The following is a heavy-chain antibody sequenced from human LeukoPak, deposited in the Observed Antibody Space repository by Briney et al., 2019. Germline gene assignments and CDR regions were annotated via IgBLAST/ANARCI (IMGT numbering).Heavy chain of an antibody. CDR3: ARGYSGYDSLSDRYYFDY. J-gene: IGHJ4*02. D-gene: IGHD5-12*01. Sequence: ASVKVSCKASGYTFTNYGISWVRQAPGQGLEWMGGIIPIFGTANYAQKFQGRVTITADESTSTAYMELSSLRSEDTAVYYCARGYSGYDSLSDRYYFDYWGQGTLVTVSS. CDR1: GYTFTNYG. CDR2: IIPIFGTA. V-gene: IGHV1-69*13.